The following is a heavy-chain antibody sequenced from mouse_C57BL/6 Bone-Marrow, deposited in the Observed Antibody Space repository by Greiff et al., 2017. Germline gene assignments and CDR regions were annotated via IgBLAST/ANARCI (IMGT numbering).Heavy chain of an antibody. CDR1: GYTFTSYW. J-gene: IGHJ4*01. CDR2: IYPGSGST. V-gene: IGHV1-55*01. Sequence: QVHVKQPGAELVKPGASVKMSCKASGYTFTSYWITWVKQRPGQGLEWIGDIYPGSGSTNYNEKFKSKATLTVDTSSSTAYMQLSSLTSEDSAVYYCASGSGLRPPYYYAMDYWGQGTSVTVSS. CDR3: ASGSGLRPPYYYAMDY. D-gene: IGHD3-2*02.